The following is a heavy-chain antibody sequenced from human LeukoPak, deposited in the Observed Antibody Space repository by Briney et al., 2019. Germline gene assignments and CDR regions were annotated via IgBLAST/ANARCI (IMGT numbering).Heavy chain of an antibody. CDR1: GGSFSGYY. CDR2: INHSGST. D-gene: IGHD1-14*01. CDR3: AGGRPAVGAFDI. J-gene: IGHJ3*02. Sequence: SETLSLTCAVYGGSFSGYYWSWIRQPPGKGLEWIGEINHSGSTNYNPSLKSRVTISVDTSKNQFSLKLSSLTAADTAVYYCAGGRPAVGAFDIWGQGTMVTVSS. V-gene: IGHV4-34*01.